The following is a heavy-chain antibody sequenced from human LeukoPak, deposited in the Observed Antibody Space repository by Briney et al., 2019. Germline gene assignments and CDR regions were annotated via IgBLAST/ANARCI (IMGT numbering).Heavy chain of an antibody. D-gene: IGHD5-12*01. V-gene: IGHV4-30-4*07. CDR1: GGSITSGGLS. CDR2: IDDSGST. CDR3: ARVGGYTGVDAFDI. J-gene: IGHJ3*02. Sequence: SETLSLTCAVSGGSITSGGLSWSWIRPPPGKGLECIGYIDDSGSTYYNPSLKSRVTISVDTSKNQFSLKLSSLTAADTAVYYCARVGGYTGVDAFDIWGQGTMVTVSS.